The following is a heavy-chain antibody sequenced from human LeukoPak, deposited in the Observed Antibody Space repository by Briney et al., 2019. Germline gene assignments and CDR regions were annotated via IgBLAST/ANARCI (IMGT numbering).Heavy chain of an antibody. CDR1: GFTFSSYG. D-gene: IGHD3-16*01. CDR2: IWYDGSNK. Sequence: GGSLRLSCAASGFTFSSYGMHWVRQAPGKGLEWVAVIWYDGSNKYYADSVKGRFTISRDNSKNTLYLQMNSLRAEDTAVYYCARDPRLGYASGCPDYWGQGTLVTVSS. CDR3: ARDPRLGYASGCPDY. V-gene: IGHV3-33*01. J-gene: IGHJ4*02.